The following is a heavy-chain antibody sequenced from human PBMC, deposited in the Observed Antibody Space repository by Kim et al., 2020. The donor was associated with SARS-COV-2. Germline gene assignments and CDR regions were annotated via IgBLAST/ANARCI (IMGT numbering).Heavy chain of an antibody. V-gene: IGHV3-11*05. CDR1: GFTFSDYY. J-gene: IGHJ4*02. CDR3: ARAGASGPLDY. D-gene: IGHD2-15*01. CDR2: ISSSSSYT. Sequence: GGSLRLSCAASGFTFSDYYMSWIRQAPGKGLEWVSYISSSSSYTNYADSVKGRFTISRDNAKNSLYLQMNSLRAEDTAVYYCARAGASGPLDYWGQGTLVTVSS.